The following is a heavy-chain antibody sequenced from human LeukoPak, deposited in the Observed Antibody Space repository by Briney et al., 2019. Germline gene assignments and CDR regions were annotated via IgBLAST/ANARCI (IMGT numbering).Heavy chain of an antibody. CDR1: GFTFSVYA. D-gene: IGHD6-19*01. CDR2: IISNGGST. CDR3: VNQISGWVY. J-gene: IGHJ4*02. Sequence: PGGSLRLSCSASGFTFSVYAIHWVRQAPGKGLEYASTIISNGGSTYYADSAKGRFTISRDNSKNTVSLQMTGLRAEDTAVYYCVNQISGWVYWGQGTLVTVSS. V-gene: IGHV3-64D*06.